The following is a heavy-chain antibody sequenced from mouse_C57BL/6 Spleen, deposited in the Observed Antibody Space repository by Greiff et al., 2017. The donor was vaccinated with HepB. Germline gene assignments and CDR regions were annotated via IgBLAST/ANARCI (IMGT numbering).Heavy chain of an antibody. CDR1: GYAFSSSW. CDR2: IYPGDGDT. D-gene: IGHD1-1*01. CDR3: ASGGGSPPFDY. Sequence: QVQLQQSGPELVKPGASVKISCKASGYAFSSSWMNWVKQRPGKGLEWIGRIYPGDGDTNYNGKFKGKATLTADKSSSTAYMQLSSLTSEDSAVYFCASGGGSPPFDYWGQGTTLTVSS. J-gene: IGHJ2*01. V-gene: IGHV1-82*01.